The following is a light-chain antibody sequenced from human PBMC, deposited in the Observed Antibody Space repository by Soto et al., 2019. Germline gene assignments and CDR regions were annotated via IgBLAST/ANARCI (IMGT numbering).Light chain of an antibody. J-gene: IGKJ4*01. CDR2: VES. CDR3: QQSYSLPLT. V-gene: IGKV1-39*01. CDR1: QSISSY. Sequence: DIQMTQSPSSLSASVGDRVTITCRASQSISSYLNWYQQRPGKAPKLLINVESSLQSGVPARFSGSGYGTDFTLTISNLQPEDSATYFCQQSYSLPLTFGGGTKVEIK.